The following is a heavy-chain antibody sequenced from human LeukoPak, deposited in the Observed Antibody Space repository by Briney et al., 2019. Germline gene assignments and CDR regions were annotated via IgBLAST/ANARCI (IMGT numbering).Heavy chain of an antibody. CDR3: ARGILSGVYAPWGFDS. Sequence: GGSLRLSCSASGFSVSTTYTSWLRQAPGKGLEWVSIIYTGGSTHYADSVKGRFTSYSDNSKNTLALQMDSLRGEDTALYYCARGILSGVYAPWGFDSWGQGTLVTVSS. V-gene: IGHV3-66*01. D-gene: IGHD2-15*01. CDR2: IYTGGST. J-gene: IGHJ4*02. CDR1: GFSVSTTY.